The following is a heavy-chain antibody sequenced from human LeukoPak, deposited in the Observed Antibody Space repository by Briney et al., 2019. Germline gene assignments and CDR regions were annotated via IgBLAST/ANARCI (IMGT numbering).Heavy chain of an antibody. D-gene: IGHD6-13*01. J-gene: IGHJ6*02. V-gene: IGHV1-8*01. CDR2: MNPNSGNT. Sequence: GASVKVSCKASGYTFTSYDINWVRQATGQGLEWMGWMNPNSGNTGYAQKFQGRVTMTRNTSISTAYMELSSLRSEDTAVYYCAGSSVQYSSSWYPYGMDVWGQGTTVTVSS. CDR3: AGSSVQYSSSWYPYGMDV. CDR1: GYTFTSYD.